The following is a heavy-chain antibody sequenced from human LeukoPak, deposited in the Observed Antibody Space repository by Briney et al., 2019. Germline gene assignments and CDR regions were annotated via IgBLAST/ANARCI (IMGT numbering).Heavy chain of an antibody. CDR2: ISGSGGST. Sequence: QPGGSLRLSCAASGFTFSSYAMSWVRQAPGKGLEWVSAISGSGGSTYYADSVKGRFTISRDNSKNTLYLQMNSLRAEDTAVYYCAKDLTRPDYYGSGSHYPLDYWGQGTLVTASS. V-gene: IGHV3-23*01. CDR1: GFTFSSYA. CDR3: AKDLTRPDYYGSGSHYPLDY. J-gene: IGHJ4*02. D-gene: IGHD3-10*01.